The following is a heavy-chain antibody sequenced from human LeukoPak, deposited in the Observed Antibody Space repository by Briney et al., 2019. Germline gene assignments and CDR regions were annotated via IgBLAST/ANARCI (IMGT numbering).Heavy chain of an antibody. CDR1: GFTFSSYA. V-gene: IGHV3-23*01. CDR2: ISGSGGST. Sequence: PGGSLRLFCAASGFTFSSYAMSWVRQAPGKGLEWVSAISGSGGSTYYADSVKGRFTISRDNSKNTPYLQMNSLRAEDTAVYYCVSYYDFWSGYSPYNWFDPWGQGTLVTVSS. CDR3: VSYYDFWSGYSPYNWFDP. D-gene: IGHD3-3*01. J-gene: IGHJ5*02.